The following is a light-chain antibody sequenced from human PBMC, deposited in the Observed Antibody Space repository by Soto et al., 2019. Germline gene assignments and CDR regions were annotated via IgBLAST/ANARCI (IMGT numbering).Light chain of an antibody. CDR2: GVS. V-gene: IGLV2-14*01. CDR3: CSYTSFSTVV. J-gene: IGLJ2*01. Sequence: QSVLTQPASVSGSPGQSITISCTGTSSDVGGYNYVSWYQHHPGKAPKLILFGVSDRPSGVSLRFSGSKSGNTASLTISGLKAEDAAEYYCCSYTSFSTVVFGGGTKVTVL. CDR1: SSDVGGYNY.